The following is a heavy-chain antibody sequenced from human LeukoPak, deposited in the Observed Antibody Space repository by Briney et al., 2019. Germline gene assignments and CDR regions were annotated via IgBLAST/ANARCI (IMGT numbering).Heavy chain of an antibody. CDR3: AREIVGSSSWYWYFDL. V-gene: IGHV4-39*02. CDR1: GGSISSSSYY. J-gene: IGHJ2*01. CDR2: IYYSGST. Sequence: SETLSLTCTVSGGSISSSSYYWGWIRQPPGKGLEWIGSIYYSGSTYYNPSLKSRVTISVDTPKNQFSLKLNSVTAADTAVYYCAREIVGSSSWYWYFDLWGRGTLVTVSS. D-gene: IGHD6-13*01.